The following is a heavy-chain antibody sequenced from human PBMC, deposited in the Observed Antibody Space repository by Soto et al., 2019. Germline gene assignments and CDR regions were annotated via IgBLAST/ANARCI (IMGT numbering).Heavy chain of an antibody. J-gene: IGHJ4*02. V-gene: IGHV3-33*01. CDR1: GFTFSSYG. CDR3: ARDVRFWSGYYSFDY. CDR2: IWYDGSNK. Sequence: PGGSLRLSCAASGFTFSSYGMHWVRQAPGKGLEWVAVIWYDGSNKYYADSVKGRFTISRDNSKNTLYLQMNSLRAEDTAVYYWARDVRFWSGYYSFDYWGQGALVTVSS. D-gene: IGHD3-3*01.